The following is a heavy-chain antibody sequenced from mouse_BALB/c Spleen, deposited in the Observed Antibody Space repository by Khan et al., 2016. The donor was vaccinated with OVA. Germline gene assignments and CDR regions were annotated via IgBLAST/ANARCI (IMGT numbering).Heavy chain of an antibody. Sequence: EVQLQESGPGLVKPSQSLSLTCTVTGYSITSDYAWNWIRRFPGNKLEWMGYITYSGSTSYNPSLKRRISITRDTSKNQFFLQLNSVTTEDTATYYCAMGRTYWGQGTLVTVSA. J-gene: IGHJ3*01. CDR2: ITYSGST. D-gene: IGHD4-1*01. CDR3: AMGRTY. V-gene: IGHV3-2*02. CDR1: GYSITSDYA.